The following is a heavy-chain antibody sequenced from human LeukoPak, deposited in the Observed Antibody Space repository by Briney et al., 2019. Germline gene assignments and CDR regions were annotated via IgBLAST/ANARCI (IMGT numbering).Heavy chain of an antibody. CDR2: ISYSSSTR. CDR1: GFTFSSYN. CDR3: ARVGSEWLVNDY. D-gene: IGHD6-19*01. J-gene: IGHJ4*02. Sequence: GGSLRLSCTASGFTFSSYNMNWVRQAPGKGLEWVSYISYSSSTRYYADSVKGRFTISRDNAKNSLYLQINSPRDEDMAVYYCARVGSEWLVNDYWGQGALVTVSS. V-gene: IGHV3-48*02.